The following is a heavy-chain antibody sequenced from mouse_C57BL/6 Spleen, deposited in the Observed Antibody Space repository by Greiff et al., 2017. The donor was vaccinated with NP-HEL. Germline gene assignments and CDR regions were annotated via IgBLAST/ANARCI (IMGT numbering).Heavy chain of an antibody. CDR3: ARGGYYGSSPYWYFDV. Sequence: QVQLQQPGAELVMPGASVKLSCKASGYTFTSYWMHWVKQRPGQGLEWIGEIDPSDSYTNYNQEFKGKSTLTVDKSSSTAYMQLSSLTSEDSAVYYCARGGYYGSSPYWYFDVWGTGTTVTVSS. J-gene: IGHJ1*03. D-gene: IGHD1-1*01. CDR2: IDPSDSYT. CDR1: GYTFTSYW. V-gene: IGHV1-69*01.